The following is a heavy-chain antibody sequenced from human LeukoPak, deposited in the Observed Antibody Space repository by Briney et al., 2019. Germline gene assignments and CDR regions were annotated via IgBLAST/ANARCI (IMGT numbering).Heavy chain of an antibody. J-gene: IGHJ1*01. Sequence: GGSLRLSCAACGFTFSNAWMTWVRHTPARGLEWVGRIYRATEGGATNYTAPVKGRFTISRGDSKNMVFLQMNSLKTEDTGVYYCTTDLQHWGQGALVTVSS. V-gene: IGHV3-15*01. CDR1: GFTFSNAW. CDR3: TTDLQH. CDR2: IYRATEGGAT.